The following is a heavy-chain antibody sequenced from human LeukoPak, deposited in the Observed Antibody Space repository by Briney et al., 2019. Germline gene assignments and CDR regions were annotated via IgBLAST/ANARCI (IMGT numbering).Heavy chain of an antibody. CDR1: GFTFSNYA. D-gene: IGHD3-10*01. CDR3: ARGGWFGQLLPNDY. V-gene: IGHV3-23*01. CDR2: ISGSGDT. Sequence: GGSLRLSCAASGFTFSNYAMSWVRQAPGKGLEWVATISGSGDTYYADSVKGRFTISRDNSKKTLYVQMNNLRAEDTAVYYCARGGWFGQLLPNDYWGQGTLVTVSS. J-gene: IGHJ4*02.